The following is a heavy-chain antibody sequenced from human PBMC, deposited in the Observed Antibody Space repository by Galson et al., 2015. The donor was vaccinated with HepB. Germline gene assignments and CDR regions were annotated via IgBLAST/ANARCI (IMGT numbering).Heavy chain of an antibody. CDR3: ARDLGGTAPVSYLNYGLDV. CDR2: VNPNSGDT. J-gene: IGHJ6*02. V-gene: IGHV1-2*06. Sequence: SVKVSCKASGYTFTANYMHWVRQAPGQGLEWMGRVNPNSGDTDYAQKFQGRVTMTRDTSFSTGYMEVSRLRYDDTAVYYCARDLGGTAPVSYLNYGLDVWGQGTMVTVSS. CDR1: GYTFTANY. D-gene: IGHD2-15*01.